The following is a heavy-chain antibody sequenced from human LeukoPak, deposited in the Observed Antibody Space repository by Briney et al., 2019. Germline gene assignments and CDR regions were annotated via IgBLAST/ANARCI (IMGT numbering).Heavy chain of an antibody. CDR1: GGSFSGYY. CDR3: ARLGLDLGYCSGGSCYSGWYYFDY. V-gene: IGHV4-34*01. CDR2: IYHSGST. D-gene: IGHD2-15*01. J-gene: IGHJ4*02. Sequence: PSETLSLTCAVYGGSFSGYYWSWIRQPPGKGLEWIGEIYHSGSTNYNPSLKSRVTISVDKSKNQFSLKLSSVTAADTAVYYCARLGLDLGYCSGGSCYSGWYYFDYWGQGTLVTVSS.